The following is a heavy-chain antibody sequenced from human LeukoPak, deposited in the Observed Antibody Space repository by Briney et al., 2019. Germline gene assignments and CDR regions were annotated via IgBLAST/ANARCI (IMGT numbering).Heavy chain of an antibody. CDR1: GFTFSSYE. J-gene: IGHJ6*04. CDR2: ISSSGSTI. D-gene: IGHD3-10*02. Sequence: PGGSLRLSCPASGFTFSSYEINWIRQAPGKGLEWVSYISSSGSTIYYADSVKGRFTISRDNAKNSLYLQMNSLRAEDTAVYYCAKLGITMIGGVWGKGTTVTISS. CDR3: AKLGITMIGGV. V-gene: IGHV3-48*03.